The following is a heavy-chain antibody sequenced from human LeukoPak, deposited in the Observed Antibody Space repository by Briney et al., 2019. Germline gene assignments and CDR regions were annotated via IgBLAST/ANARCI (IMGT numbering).Heavy chain of an antibody. CDR3: AKWGYCSGGSCQLTQYFQH. CDR2: ISYDGSNK. D-gene: IGHD2-15*01. J-gene: IGHJ1*01. V-gene: IGHV3-30-3*02. CDR1: GXTFSXYX. Sequence: PGXXLXLSCXASGXTFSXYXXHWVRQAPGKGLEWXAVISYDGSNKYYADSVKGRFTISRDNSKNTLYLQMNSLRAEDTAVYYCAKWGYCSGGSCQLTQYFQHWGQGTLVTVSS.